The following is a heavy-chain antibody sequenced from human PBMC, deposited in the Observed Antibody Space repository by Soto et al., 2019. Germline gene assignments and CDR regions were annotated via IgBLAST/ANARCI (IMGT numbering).Heavy chain of an antibody. D-gene: IGHD6-13*01. CDR1: GDSISSSTYC. CDR3: ERHRDPGYSSSWFTS. CDR2: KYYTGTS. J-gene: IGHJ5*01. Sequence: QLQLQESGPGLVKPSETLSLTCSVSGDSISSSTYCWGWIRQPPGKGLEWIGSKYYTGTSHYNPSITGRITISSDTSTTQFSLKVTSMTAADTAFYYCERHRDPGYSSSWFTSWGQGTLVIVSS. V-gene: IGHV4-39*01.